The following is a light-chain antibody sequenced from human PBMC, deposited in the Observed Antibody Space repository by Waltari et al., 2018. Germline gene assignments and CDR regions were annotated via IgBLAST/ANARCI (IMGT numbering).Light chain of an antibody. Sequence: SYELTQPPSVSVSPGQSARITCAGAALSMRYVFGYQQKSGQAPVLVIHENNKRPSGIPKRFSGSSSGTLATLTISGAQGDDEAVYYCYSKNFDGDQRVFGGGTKLTVL. CDR3: YSKNFDGDQRV. J-gene: IGLJ3*02. V-gene: IGLV3-10*01. CDR2: ENN. CDR1: ALSMRY.